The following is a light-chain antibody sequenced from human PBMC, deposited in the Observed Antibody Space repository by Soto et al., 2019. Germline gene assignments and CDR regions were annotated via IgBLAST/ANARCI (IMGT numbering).Light chain of an antibody. CDR2: SAS. CDR3: QQSHSAPT. J-gene: IGKJ1*01. V-gene: IGKV1-12*01. Sequence: MQMRQDGSAGTASGGDRVTITCRASQGISSWLAWYQQKPGKAPKLLIRSASTLQSGVPSRFSGSGSGTDFTLTISSLQPEDVASYFCQQSHSAPTFAPGTQV. CDR1: QGISSW.